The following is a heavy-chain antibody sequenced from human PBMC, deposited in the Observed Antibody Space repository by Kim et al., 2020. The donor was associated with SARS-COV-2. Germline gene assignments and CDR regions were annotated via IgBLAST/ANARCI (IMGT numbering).Heavy chain of an antibody. J-gene: IGHJ3*02. D-gene: IGHD3-10*01. Sequence: DSVKGRFTISRDNSKNTLYLQMNSLRAEDTAVYYCARDFRVGETDDAFDIWGQGTMVTVSS. CDR3: ARDFRVGETDDAFDI. V-gene: IGHV3-30*07.